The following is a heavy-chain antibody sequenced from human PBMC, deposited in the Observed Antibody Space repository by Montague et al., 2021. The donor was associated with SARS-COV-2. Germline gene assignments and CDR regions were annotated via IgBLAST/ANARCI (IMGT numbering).Heavy chain of an antibody. CDR1: GGSISSSTYY. D-gene: IGHD6-19*01. CDR3: ATQEDPSGWIPGPFDF. J-gene: IGHJ4*02. V-gene: IGHV4-39*01. CDR2: MYYRGST. Sequence: SETLSLTCTVSGGSISSSTYYWAWIRQPTGKGLEWIGSMYYRGSTYYNPSLKSRVFISVDTTKKQLSLTLTSVTAADTAVYYCATQEDPSGWIPGPFDFWGQGTLLSVSS.